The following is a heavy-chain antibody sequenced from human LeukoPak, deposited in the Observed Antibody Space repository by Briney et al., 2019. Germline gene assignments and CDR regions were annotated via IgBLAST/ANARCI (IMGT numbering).Heavy chain of an antibody. CDR2: IDPSDSYT. Sequence: GESLKISCKVSGYSFTSYWINWVRQMPGKGLEWMGRIDPSDSYTNYSPSFQGHVTISADKSISTAYLQWSSLKASDTAIYYCARRGEWLLYDNTGTNAFDIWGQGTLVTVPS. V-gene: IGHV5-10-1*01. J-gene: IGHJ3*02. CDR3: ARRGEWLLYDNTGTNAFDI. D-gene: IGHD3-3*01. CDR1: GYSFTSYW.